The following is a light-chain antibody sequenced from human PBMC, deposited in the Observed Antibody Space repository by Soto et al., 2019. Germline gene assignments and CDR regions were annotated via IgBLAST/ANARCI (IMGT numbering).Light chain of an antibody. Sequence: EVVMTQSPAALSVSPGERATLSCRASQSVSSSYLAWYQQKPGQAPRLLIYGASTRATGIPARFSGSGSGTEFTLTISSLQSEDFAVYYCQQYNNWPPVWTFGQGTKVDIK. CDR2: GAS. J-gene: IGKJ1*01. CDR1: QSVSSSY. CDR3: QQYNNWPPVWT. V-gene: IGKV3-15*01.